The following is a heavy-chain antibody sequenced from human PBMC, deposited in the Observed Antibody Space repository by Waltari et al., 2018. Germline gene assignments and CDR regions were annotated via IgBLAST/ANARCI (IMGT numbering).Heavy chain of an antibody. V-gene: IGHV4-38-2*02. CDR3: ARDRSYSSSSIFDY. D-gene: IGHD6-6*01. Sequence: QVQLQESGPGLVKPSETLSLTCTVSGYSISRGYYWGWTRQPPGKGLEWIGSIYHSGSTYYNPSLKSRVTISVDTSKNQFSLKLSSVTAADTAVYYCARDRSYSSSSIFDYWGQGTLVTVSS. CDR2: IYHSGST. J-gene: IGHJ4*02. CDR1: GYSISRGYY.